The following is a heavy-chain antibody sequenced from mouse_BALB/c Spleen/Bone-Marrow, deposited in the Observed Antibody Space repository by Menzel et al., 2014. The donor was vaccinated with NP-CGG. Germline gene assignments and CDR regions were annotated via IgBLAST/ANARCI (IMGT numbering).Heavy chain of an antibody. CDR3: ARDTTVVPYWYFDV. V-gene: IGHV7-3*02. D-gene: IGHD1-1*01. CDR1: GFTFTDYY. CDR2: IRNKANGYTT. J-gene: IGHJ1*01. Sequence: EVKLMESGGGLVQPGGSLRLSCATSGFTFTDYYMSWIRQPPGEALEWLGFIRNKANGYTTEYSASVEGRFTISRDNSQSILYLQMNTLRAEDSATYYCARDTTVVPYWYFDVWGAGTTVTVSS.